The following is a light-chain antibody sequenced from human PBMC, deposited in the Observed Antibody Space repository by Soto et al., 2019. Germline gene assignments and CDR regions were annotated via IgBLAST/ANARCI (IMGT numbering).Light chain of an antibody. J-gene: IGKJ2*01. Sequence: DIQMTQSPSSLSASVGDRGTITCRSSQSISTYLNWYQQKPGKAPKLLIYAASSLRSGVPSRFSGSGSGTDFTLTISSLQPEDFATYYCQQSYSIPQTFGQGTKLEI. CDR3: QQSYSIPQT. CDR2: AAS. CDR1: QSISTY. V-gene: IGKV1-39*01.